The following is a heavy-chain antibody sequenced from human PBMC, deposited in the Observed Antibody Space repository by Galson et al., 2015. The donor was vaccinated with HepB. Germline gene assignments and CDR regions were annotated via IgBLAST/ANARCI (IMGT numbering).Heavy chain of an antibody. J-gene: IGHJ4*02. D-gene: IGHD3-22*01. V-gene: IGHV1-69*13. CDR3: ARDSSGYPFQF. Sequence: SVKVSCKASGGTFSTYSLSWVRQAPGQGLQWIGGIIPTSGAASNAQRFQGRVTFTADGSTSTAYMELSNLRSDDTAVYYCARDSSGYPFQFWGQGTLVTVSS. CDR1: GGTFSTYS. CDR2: IIPTSGAA.